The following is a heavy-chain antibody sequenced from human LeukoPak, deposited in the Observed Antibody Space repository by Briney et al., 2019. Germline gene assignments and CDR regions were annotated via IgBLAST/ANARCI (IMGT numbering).Heavy chain of an antibody. J-gene: IGHJ5*02. V-gene: IGHV6-1*01. Sequence: SQTLSLPCAISGDSVSSNSAAWNWIRQSPSRGLEWLGRTYYRSKWYNDYAVSVKSRITINPDTSKNQFSLQLNSVTPEDTAVYYCTRDLRCSSTSCYTSPWFDPWGQGTLVTVSS. CDR3: TRDLRCSSTSCYTSPWFDP. CDR2: TYYRSKWYN. CDR1: GDSVSSNSAA. D-gene: IGHD2-2*02.